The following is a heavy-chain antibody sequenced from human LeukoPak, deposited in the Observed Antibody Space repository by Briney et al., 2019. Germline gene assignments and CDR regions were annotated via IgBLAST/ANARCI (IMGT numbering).Heavy chain of an antibody. Sequence: GASVKVSCKASGGTFSSYAISWVRQAPGQGLEWMGGIIPIFGTANYAQKFQGGVTITADESTSTAYMELSSLTSEDTAVYYCARADSKRGRAFDIWGQGTMVTVSS. V-gene: IGHV1-69*01. CDR3: ARADSKRGRAFDI. CDR1: GGTFSSYA. J-gene: IGHJ3*02. CDR2: IIPIFGTA. D-gene: IGHD3-22*01.